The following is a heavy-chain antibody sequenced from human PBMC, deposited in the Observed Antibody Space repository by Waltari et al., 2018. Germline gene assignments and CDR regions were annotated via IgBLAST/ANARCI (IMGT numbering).Heavy chain of an antibody. Sequence: QVQLVESGGGVVQPGGSLRLSCAESGFAFGGEGMHWVRQAPGKGLEWVAFIRYDETDKFYTNSVRGRFTISRDNSKNTLFLQMDSLRAEDAAMYYCARDRTGSYYGGFDSWGQGTLVTVSS. V-gene: IGHV3-30*02. D-gene: IGHD1-26*01. J-gene: IGHJ4*02. CDR3: ARDRTGSYYGGFDS. CDR2: IRYDETDK. CDR1: GFAFGGEG.